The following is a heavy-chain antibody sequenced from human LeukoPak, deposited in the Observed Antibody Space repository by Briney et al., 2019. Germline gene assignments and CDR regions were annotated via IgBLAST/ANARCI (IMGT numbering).Heavy chain of an antibody. J-gene: IGHJ2*01. CDR3: AKEGAWGNWYFDL. V-gene: IGHV3-30*18. CDR1: GFTFSNHG. Sequence: PGGSLRLSCAASGFTFSNHGMHWVRQAPGKGLEWVVVISSDGVTKYYADSVKGRFTLSRDNSKNTLYLEMNSLRDEDTAVYYCAKEGAWGNWYFDLWGRGTLVTVSS. D-gene: IGHD3-16*01. CDR2: ISSDGVTK.